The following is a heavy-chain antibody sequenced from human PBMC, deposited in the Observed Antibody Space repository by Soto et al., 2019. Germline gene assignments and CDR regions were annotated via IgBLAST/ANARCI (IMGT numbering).Heavy chain of an antibody. Sequence: QVQLVQSGAEVKKPGASVKVSCKASGYTFTSYGISWVRQAPGQGLEWMGWISAYTGNTNYAQKPQGRVTWTTDTPTSTAYMELRGLRSDDTAMYYCAGFFSVGATPYGWFAPWGQGTLVTVSS. J-gene: IGHJ5*02. V-gene: IGHV1-18*01. CDR1: GYTFTSYG. CDR2: ISAYTGNT. D-gene: IGHD1-26*01. CDR3: AGFFSVGATPYGWFAP.